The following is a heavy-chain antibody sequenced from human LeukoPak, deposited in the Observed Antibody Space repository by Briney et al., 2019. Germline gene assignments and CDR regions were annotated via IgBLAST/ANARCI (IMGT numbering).Heavy chain of an antibody. V-gene: IGHV5-51*01. CDR2: IYPGDSDT. Sequence: GESLKISCQVSGYSFTTYWIGWVRQMPGKGLGWMGIIYPGDSDTRYSPSFQGQVTISADKSINTAYLQWSSLKASDTATYYCARRGYSSSWYYFDYWGQGTLVTVSS. D-gene: IGHD6-13*01. CDR1: GYSFTTYW. J-gene: IGHJ4*02. CDR3: ARRGYSSSWYYFDY.